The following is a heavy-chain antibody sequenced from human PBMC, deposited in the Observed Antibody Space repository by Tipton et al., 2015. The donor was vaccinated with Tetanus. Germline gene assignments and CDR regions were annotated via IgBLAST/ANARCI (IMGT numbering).Heavy chain of an antibody. CDR3: AASVVRWFDP. J-gene: IGHJ5*02. CDR2: VNYVGST. Sequence: LRLSCAVHGGSFSDYFWSWMRQSPGKGLEWIGEVNYVGSTNYNPSLKSRVTMSVDVSKKQLSLKLSSVTAADTAGYYCAASVVRWFDPWGQGTLVTVSS. D-gene: IGHD2-2*01. V-gene: IGHV4-34*01. CDR1: GGSFSDYF.